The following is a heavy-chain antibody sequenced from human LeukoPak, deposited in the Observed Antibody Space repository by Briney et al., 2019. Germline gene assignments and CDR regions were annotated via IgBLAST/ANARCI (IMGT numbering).Heavy chain of an antibody. D-gene: IGHD4-17*01. J-gene: IGHJ4*02. CDR2: IYYSGST. Sequence: SETLSLTCTVSGGSISGSSYYWGWIRQPPGRGLEWIGSIYYSGSTYYNPSLKSRVTISVDTSKNQFSLKLSSVTAADTAVYYCASTGLRSDLYFDYWGQGTLVTVSS. CDR3: ASTGLRSDLYFDY. CDR1: GGSISGSSYY. V-gene: IGHV4-39*01.